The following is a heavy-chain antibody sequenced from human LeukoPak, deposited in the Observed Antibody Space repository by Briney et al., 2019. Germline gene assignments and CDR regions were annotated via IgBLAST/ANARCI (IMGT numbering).Heavy chain of an antibody. CDR3: ARINRSGMDV. J-gene: IGHJ6*02. Sequence: SVKVSCKASGGTFSSYTISWVRQAPGQGIEWMGRIIPILGIANYAQKFQGRVTITADKSTSTAYMELSSLRSEDTAVYYCARINRSGMDVWGQGTTVTVSS. V-gene: IGHV1-69*02. CDR1: GGTFSSYT. D-gene: IGHD2/OR15-2a*01. CDR2: IIPILGIA.